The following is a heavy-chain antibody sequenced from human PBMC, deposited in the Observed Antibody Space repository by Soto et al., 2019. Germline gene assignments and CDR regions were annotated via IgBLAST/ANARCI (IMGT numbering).Heavy chain of an antibody. J-gene: IGHJ3*02. D-gene: IGHD1-26*01. CDR3: AREGELTNAFDI. V-gene: IGHV3-21*01. Sequence: EVQLVESGGGLVKPGGSLRLSCVASGFTFRSYTMNWVRQAPGKGPEWVSSISGSGGSIYYAESLKGPFTISRDNANNSLHRQMNSLRAEDTAVYYCAREGELTNAFDIWGQGTMVTVSP. CDR2: ISGSGGSI. CDR1: GFTFRSYT.